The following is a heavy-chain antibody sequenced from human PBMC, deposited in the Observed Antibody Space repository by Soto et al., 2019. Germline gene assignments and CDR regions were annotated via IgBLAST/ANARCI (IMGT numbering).Heavy chain of an antibody. D-gene: IGHD3-10*01. V-gene: IGHV4-59*08. CDR1: GGSISSYY. CDR2: IYYSGST. J-gene: IGHJ6*02. Sequence: PSETLSLTCTVSGGSISSYYWSWIRQPPGKGLEWIGYIYYSGSTNYNPSLKSRVTISVDTSKNQFSLNLSSVTVADTAVYYCARHRCPYYSRYGFYVWGQGTTVTVSS. CDR3: ARHRCPYYSRYGFYV.